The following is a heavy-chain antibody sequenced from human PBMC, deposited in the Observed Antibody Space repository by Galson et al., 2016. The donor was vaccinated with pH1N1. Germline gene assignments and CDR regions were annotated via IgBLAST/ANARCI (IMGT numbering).Heavy chain of an antibody. CDR1: GGTFGSYG. CDR3: AREDYYDTDLSDWYFDL. Sequence: SVKVSCKASGGTFGSYGINWVRQAPGQGLEWMGGIIPILNTAKYAQNFQGRVTITADKSTTTAYMELSSLRSENTAVYFCAREDYYDTDLSDWYFDLWGRGTLLTVSS. CDR2: IIPILNTA. J-gene: IGHJ2*01. D-gene: IGHD3-22*01. V-gene: IGHV1-69*06.